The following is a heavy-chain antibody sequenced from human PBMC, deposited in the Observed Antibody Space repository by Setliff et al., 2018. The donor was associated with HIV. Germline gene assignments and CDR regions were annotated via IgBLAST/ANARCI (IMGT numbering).Heavy chain of an antibody. CDR2: IYYNGNT. CDR3: ARVFHSLPTGLNDPFDM. Sequence: PSETLSLTCTVSGGSISSYYWSWIRQPPGKGLEWIGYIYYNGNTNYNPSLESRVTISSDTSKNQFSLKLKSVTGADTAVYYCARVFHSLPTGLNDPFDMWGQGTLVTVSS. J-gene: IGHJ3*02. D-gene: IGHD4-4*01. V-gene: IGHV4-59*12. CDR1: GGSISSYY.